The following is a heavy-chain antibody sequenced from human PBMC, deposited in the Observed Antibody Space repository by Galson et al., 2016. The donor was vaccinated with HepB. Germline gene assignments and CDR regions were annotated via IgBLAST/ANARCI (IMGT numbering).Heavy chain of an antibody. V-gene: IGHV3-48*03. Sequence: SLRLSCAASGFTFSRYEMNWVRQAPGKGLEWVSYISSSGTTIYYADSVKGRFTISRDNAKNSLYLQMNSLRAVDTAVYYCATVPILGAVARYLDYWGQGTLVTVSS. J-gene: IGHJ4*02. D-gene: IGHD3-3*01. CDR3: ATVPILGAVARYLDY. CDR2: ISSSGTTI. CDR1: GFTFSRYE.